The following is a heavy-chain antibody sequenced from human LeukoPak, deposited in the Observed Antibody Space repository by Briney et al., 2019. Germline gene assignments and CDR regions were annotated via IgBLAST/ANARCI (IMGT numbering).Heavy chain of an antibody. J-gene: IGHJ4*02. D-gene: IGHD4-17*01. CDR1: GFTFSSYW. V-gene: IGHV3-7*04. Sequence: PGGSLRLSCAASGFTFSSYWMDWVRQAPGKGVEWVANIKQDGSEKYYVDSVKGRFTISRDNAKNSLYLQMNSLRVEDTAVYYCARDKYGAYFDSWGQGTLVTVSS. CDR3: ARDKYGAYFDS. CDR2: IKQDGSEK.